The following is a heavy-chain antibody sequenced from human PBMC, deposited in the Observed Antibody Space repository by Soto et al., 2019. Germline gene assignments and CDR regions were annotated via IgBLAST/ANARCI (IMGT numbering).Heavy chain of an antibody. CDR2: ISGSGGST. CDR1: GFTFSSYA. D-gene: IGHD2-15*01. Sequence: EVQLLESGGGLVQPGGSLRLSCAASGFTFSSYAMSWVRQAPGKGLEWVSAISGSGGSTYYADSVKGRFTISRASSKNTRYLQMNSRRPEDTAVYYCAKKGYCSGGSCYSASDYYYMYVWGKGTTVTVSS. J-gene: IGHJ6*03. CDR3: AKKGYCSGGSCYSASDYYYMYV. V-gene: IGHV3-23*01.